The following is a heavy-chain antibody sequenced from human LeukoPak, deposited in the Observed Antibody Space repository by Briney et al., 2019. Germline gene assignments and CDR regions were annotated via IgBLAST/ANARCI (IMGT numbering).Heavy chain of an antibody. J-gene: IGHJ4*02. V-gene: IGHV1-8*01. Sequence: ASVKVSCKASGYTFTNYDINWVRQASGQGLEWTGWMNPTSSNTGYAQKSQGRVTMTRDTSISTAYMELSSLRSEDTAVYYCARVDHSGYHNWGQGTLVTVSS. CDR1: GYTFTNYD. CDR3: ARVDHSGYHN. D-gene: IGHD3-22*01. CDR2: MNPTSSNT.